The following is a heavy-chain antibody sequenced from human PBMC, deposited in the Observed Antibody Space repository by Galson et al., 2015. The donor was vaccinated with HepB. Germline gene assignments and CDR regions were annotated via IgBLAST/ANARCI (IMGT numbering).Heavy chain of an antibody. CDR2: IYWNDDK. CDR1: GFSLSTSGVG. Sequence: PALVKPTQTLTLTCTFSGFSLSTSGVGVGWIRQPPGKALEWLALIYWNDDKRYSPSLKTRLTISKDTSKNQVVLTMTNMDPVDTATYYCARMRTSLYGMDVWGQGTTVTVSS. D-gene: IGHD1-7*01. CDR3: ARMRTSLYGMDV. V-gene: IGHV2-5*01. J-gene: IGHJ6*02.